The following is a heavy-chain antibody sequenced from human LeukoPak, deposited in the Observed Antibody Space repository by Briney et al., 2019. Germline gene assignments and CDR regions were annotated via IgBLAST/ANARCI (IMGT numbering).Heavy chain of an antibody. J-gene: IGHJ4*02. Sequence: SETLSLTCTVSNYSISSAYYWGWVRQPPGKGLEWIGSIYHSGSTYYNPSLKSRVTISVDTSKNQFSLKLSSVTAADTAVYYCARDLYGGNSVFDYWGQGTLVTVSS. D-gene: IGHD4-23*01. CDR2: IYHSGST. V-gene: IGHV4-38-2*02. CDR1: NYSISSAYY. CDR3: ARDLYGGNSVFDY.